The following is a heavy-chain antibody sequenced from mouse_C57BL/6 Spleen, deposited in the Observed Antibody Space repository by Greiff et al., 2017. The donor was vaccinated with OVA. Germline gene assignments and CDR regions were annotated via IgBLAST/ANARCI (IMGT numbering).Heavy chain of an antibody. Sequence: EVKLQQSGPGLVKPSQSLSLTCSVTGYSITSGYYWNWIRQFPGNKLEWMGYISYDGSNNYNPSLKNRISITRDTSKNQFFLKLNSVTTEDTATYYCARVGGNLLLRYYFDYWGQGTTLTVSS. CDR3: ARVGGNLLLRYYFDY. V-gene: IGHV3-6*01. D-gene: IGHD1-1*01. CDR1: GYSITSGYY. J-gene: IGHJ2*01. CDR2: ISYDGSN.